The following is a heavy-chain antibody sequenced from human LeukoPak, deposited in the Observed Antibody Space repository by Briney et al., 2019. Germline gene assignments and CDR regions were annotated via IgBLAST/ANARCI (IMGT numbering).Heavy chain of an antibody. CDR1: GGSISSYY. V-gene: IGHV4-59*01. D-gene: IGHD1-14*01. J-gene: IGHJ4*02. CDR2: IYYSGST. Sequence: PSETLSLTCTVSGGSISSYYGSWIRQPPGRGVEWVGYIYYSGSTNYNPSLKSRVTISVGTSKNQFSLKLSSVTAADTAVYYCARDINLDYWGQGTLVTVSS. CDR3: ARDINLDY.